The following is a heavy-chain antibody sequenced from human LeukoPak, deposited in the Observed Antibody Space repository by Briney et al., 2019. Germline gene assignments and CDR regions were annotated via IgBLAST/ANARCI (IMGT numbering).Heavy chain of an antibody. CDR1: GGSISSYY. J-gene: IGHJ4*02. CDR2: IYSTGST. V-gene: IGHV4-4*07. Sequence: SETLSLTCTVSGGSISSYYWSWIRQPAGKGLEWIGRIYSTGSTNYNPSLKSRVTMSVDTSKNQFSLRLRSVTAADTAVYYCARQIASAGTAGFDYWGQGALVTVSS. D-gene: IGHD6-13*01. CDR3: ARQIASAGTAGFDY.